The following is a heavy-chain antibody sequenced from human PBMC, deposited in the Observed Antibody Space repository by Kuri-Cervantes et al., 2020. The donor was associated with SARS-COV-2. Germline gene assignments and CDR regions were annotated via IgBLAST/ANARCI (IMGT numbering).Heavy chain of an antibody. J-gene: IGHJ6*03. Sequence: GESLKISCAASGFTFSSYWMSWVRQAPGKGLEWVANIKQDGSEKYYVDSVKGRFTISRDNSKNTLYLQMNSLRAEDTAVYYCAKNWVPAAGGHYYYYYMDVWGKGTTVTVSS. D-gene: IGHD2-2*01. V-gene: IGHV3-7*01. CDR2: IKQDGSEK. CDR3: AKNWVPAAGGHYYYYYMDV. CDR1: GFTFSSYW.